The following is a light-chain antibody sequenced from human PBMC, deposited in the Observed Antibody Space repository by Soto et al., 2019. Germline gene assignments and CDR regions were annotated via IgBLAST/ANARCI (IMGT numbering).Light chain of an antibody. V-gene: IGKV4-1*01. Sequence: DIVMTKHPDSMAVSLGERATTNCKSSQSICYSSNNKNYLTWYQQKPGKAPKLLIYDASNLETGVPSRFSGSGSGTDFTFTISRLQTEDIATYYCQQYDNLPITFGQGTKLDIK. CDR1: QSICYSSNNKNY. CDR3: QQYDNLPIT. J-gene: IGKJ5*01. CDR2: DAS.